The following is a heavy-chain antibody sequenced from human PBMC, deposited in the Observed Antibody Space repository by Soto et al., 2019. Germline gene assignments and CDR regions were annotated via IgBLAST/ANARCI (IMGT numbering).Heavy chain of an antibody. CDR3: ARGSGYYYWDDY. CDR2: INPSGGAT. D-gene: IGHD3-22*01. V-gene: IGHV1-46*01. Sequence: ASVKVSCKASGYTFISYYMHWVRQAPGQGLEWMGIINPSGGATSYAQKFQGRVTMTRDTSTSTVYMELSSLRSEDTALYYCARGSGYYYWDDYWGQGTLVTVSS. CDR1: GYTFISYY. J-gene: IGHJ4*02.